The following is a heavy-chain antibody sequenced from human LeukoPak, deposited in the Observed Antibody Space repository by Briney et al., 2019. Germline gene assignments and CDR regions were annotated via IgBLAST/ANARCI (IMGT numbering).Heavy chain of an antibody. CDR1: GDSINSYH. J-gene: IGHJ4*02. D-gene: IGHD3-3*02. CDR3: ARNDILGVLPEY. V-gene: IGHV4-59*01. Sequence: SETLSLTCTVSGDSINSYHWSWLRQPPGKKLEWIGYIYYSGSTNYNPSLKSRVTMSLDTSKKQLSLKLSSVTAADTAVYYCARNDILGVLPEYWGKGTLVSVTS. CDR2: IYYSGST.